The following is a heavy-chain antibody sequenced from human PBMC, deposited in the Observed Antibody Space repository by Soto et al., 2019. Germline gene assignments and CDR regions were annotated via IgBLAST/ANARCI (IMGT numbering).Heavy chain of an antibody. D-gene: IGHD6-6*01. J-gene: IGHJ6*02. Sequence: QVQLVQSGAEVKKPGSSVKVSCKASGGTFSSYAISWVRQAPGQGLAWMGGVIPIFGTANYAQKFQGRVTITADESESTAYMELSSLRSEDTAVYSWSRTYSSSYCYGMDVWGHVTTVTVSS. CDR2: VIPIFGTA. CDR1: GGTFSSYA. CDR3: SRTYSSSYCYGMDV. V-gene: IGHV1-69*01.